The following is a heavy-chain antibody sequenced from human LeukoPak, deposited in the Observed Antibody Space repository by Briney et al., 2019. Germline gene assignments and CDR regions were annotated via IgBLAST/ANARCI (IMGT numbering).Heavy chain of an antibody. Sequence: GGSLRLSCAASGFTVSSNYMSWVRQAPGKGLEWISVIYTGGSTYYADSVKGRFTISGDNSKNTLYLQMNSLRAEDTAVYYCARVGSGYYYSSPDGMDVWGQGTTVTVSS. J-gene: IGHJ6*02. CDR1: GFTVSSNY. V-gene: IGHV3-53*01. D-gene: IGHD3-22*01. CDR2: IYTGGST. CDR3: ARVGSGYYYSSPDGMDV.